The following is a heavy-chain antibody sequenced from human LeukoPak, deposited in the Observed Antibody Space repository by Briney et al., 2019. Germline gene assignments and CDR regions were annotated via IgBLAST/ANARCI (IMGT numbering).Heavy chain of an antibody. CDR3: ARDGKTPLDY. CDR1: GGSISSSSYY. J-gene: IGHJ4*02. Sequence: PSETLSLTCTVSGGSISSSSYYWGWIRQPPGKGLEWIGSIYYSGSTYYNPSLKSRVTMSVDTSKDQFSLKLSSVTAADTAGYYCARDGKTPLDYWGQGTLVTVSS. V-gene: IGHV4-39*07. CDR2: IYYSGST. D-gene: IGHD1-26*01.